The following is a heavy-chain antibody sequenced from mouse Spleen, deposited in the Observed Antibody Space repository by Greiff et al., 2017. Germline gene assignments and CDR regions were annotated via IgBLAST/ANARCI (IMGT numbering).Heavy chain of an antibody. Sequence: VQLQQSGPGLVAPSQSLSITCTVSGFSLTSYGVHWVRQPPGKGLEWLVVIWSDGSTTYNSALKSRLSISKDNSKSQVFLKMNSLQTDDTAMYYCARGNYRYPRAMDYWGQGTSVTVSS. V-gene: IGHV2-6*02. J-gene: IGHJ4*01. CDR1: GFSLTSYG. CDR3: ARGNYRYPRAMDY. CDR2: IWSDGST. D-gene: IGHD2-14*01.